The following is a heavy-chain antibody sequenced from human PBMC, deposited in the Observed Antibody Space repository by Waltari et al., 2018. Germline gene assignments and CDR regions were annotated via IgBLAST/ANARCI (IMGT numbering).Heavy chain of an antibody. D-gene: IGHD1-26*01. CDR1: GFTFSSYA. CDR3: AKAGSYSGVFPDYYFDY. V-gene: IGHV3-23*01. Sequence: EVQLLESGGGLVQPGGSLRLSCAASGFTFSSYAMSWVRQAPGKGLEWVSAISGSGGSTYDADSVKGRFTISRDNSKNTLYLQMNSLRAEDTAVYYCAKAGSYSGVFPDYYFDYWGQGTLVTVSS. J-gene: IGHJ4*02. CDR2: ISGSGGST.